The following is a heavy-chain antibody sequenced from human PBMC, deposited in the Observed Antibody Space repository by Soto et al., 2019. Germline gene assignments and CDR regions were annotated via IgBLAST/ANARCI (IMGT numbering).Heavy chain of an antibody. CDR3: ATTPTTVTTFAY. CDR2: ISAYNGNT. D-gene: IGHD4-17*01. CDR1: GYTFTSYG. J-gene: IGHJ4*02. Sequence: ASVKVSCKASGYTFTSYGISWVRQAPGQGLEWMGWISAYNGNTNYAQKLQGRVTMTTDTSTSTAYKELRSLRSDDTAVYYCATTPTTVTTFAYWGQGTLVTVPS. V-gene: IGHV1-18*01.